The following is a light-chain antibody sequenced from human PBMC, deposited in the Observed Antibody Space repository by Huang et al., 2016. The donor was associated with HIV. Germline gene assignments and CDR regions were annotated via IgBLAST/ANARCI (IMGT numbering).Light chain of an antibody. V-gene: IGKV1-9*01. CDR2: ASS. Sequence: IQLTQSPSSLSASVGDRVTITCRARQGSRTYLAWYQQRPGKAPTLLIHASSTLRSGVSERCSGTGSGTDFTLTISNLQVEDFATYYCQQLKSYPYTFGQGTTL. CDR1: QGSRTY. CDR3: QQLKSYPYT. J-gene: IGKJ2*01.